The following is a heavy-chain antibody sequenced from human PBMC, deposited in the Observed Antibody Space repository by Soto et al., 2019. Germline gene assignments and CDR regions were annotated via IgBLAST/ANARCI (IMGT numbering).Heavy chain of an antibody. CDR1: GFTFSSYA. CDR2: ISYDGSNK. CDR3: ARDRYYGSGSYYVY. J-gene: IGHJ4*02. V-gene: IGHV3-30-3*01. D-gene: IGHD3-10*01. Sequence: GGSLRLSCAASGFTFSSYAMHWVRQAPGKGLEWVAVISYDGSNKYYADSVKGRFTISRDNSKNTLYLQMNSLRAEDTAVYYCARDRYYGSGSYYVYWGQGTLVTVSS.